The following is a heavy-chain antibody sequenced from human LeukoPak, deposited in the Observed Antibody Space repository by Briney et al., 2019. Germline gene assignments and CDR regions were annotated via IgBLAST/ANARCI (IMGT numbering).Heavy chain of an antibody. CDR2: ISSSSSYI. V-gene: IGHV3-21*01. D-gene: IGHD3-10*01. CDR3: ARDAYYYSSDY. Sequence: GGSLRLSCAASGFTFSNYAMHWVRQAPGKGLEWVSSISSSSSYIYYADSVKGRFTVSRDNAKNSLYLQMNSLRVEDTAVYYCARDAYYYSSDYWAQGALVTVSS. J-gene: IGHJ4*02. CDR1: GFTFSNYA.